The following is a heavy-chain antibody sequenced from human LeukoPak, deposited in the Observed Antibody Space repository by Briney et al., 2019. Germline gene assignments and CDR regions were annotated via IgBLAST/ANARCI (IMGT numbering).Heavy chain of an antibody. D-gene: IGHD3-9*01. CDR3: ARAGQIDWDANWFDP. V-gene: IGHV4-59*01. CDR1: GGSISSYY. Sequence: SETLSVTCTVSGGSISSYYWSWIRQPPGKGLEWIGYIYYSGSTNYNPSLKSRVTISVDTSKNQFSLKLSSVTAADTAVYYCARAGQIDWDANWFDPWGQGTLVTVSS. J-gene: IGHJ5*02. CDR2: IYYSGST.